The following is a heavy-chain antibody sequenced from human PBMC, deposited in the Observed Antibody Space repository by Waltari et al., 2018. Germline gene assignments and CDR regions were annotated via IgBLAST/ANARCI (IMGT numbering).Heavy chain of an antibody. D-gene: IGHD6-19*01. J-gene: IGHJ4*02. CDR2: ISWNSGSI. CDR3: AKDHYSSGWYDSYFDS. Sequence: EVQLVESGGGLVQPGRSLRLSCAASGFTFDDYAMHWVRQAPGKGLEWVSGISWNSGSIGYADSVKGRFTISRDNAKNSLYLQMNSLRAEDTALYYCAKDHYSSGWYDSYFDSWGQGTLVTVSS. V-gene: IGHV3-9*01. CDR1: GFTFDDYA.